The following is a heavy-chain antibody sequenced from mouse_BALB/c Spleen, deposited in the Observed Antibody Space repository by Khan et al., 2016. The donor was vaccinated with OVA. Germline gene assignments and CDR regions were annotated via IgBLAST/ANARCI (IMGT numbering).Heavy chain of an antibody. CDR1: GYTFTSYW. J-gene: IGHJ3*01. D-gene: IGHD2-1*01. V-gene: IGHV1S132*01. CDR2: IFPGTGTT. CDR3: ARGYFGNYEFAY. Sequence: QVQLQQSGAELVKPGASVKLSCKTSGYTFTSYWIQWVKQRPGQGLGWIGEIFPGTGTTYYNENFKGKATLTIDTSSTTAYMQLSSLTSEDSAVYFCARGYFGNYEFAYWCQGTLVTVSS.